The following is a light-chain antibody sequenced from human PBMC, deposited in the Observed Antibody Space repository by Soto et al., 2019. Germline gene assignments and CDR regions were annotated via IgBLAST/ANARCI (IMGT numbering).Light chain of an antibody. Sequence: QSVLTQPPSVSAAPGQKVTISCSGSSSNIGNNYVSWYQQLPGTAPKLLIYNDDHRPSGVADRFSGSKSGTSASLAISGLQSEDEADYYCSAWDASLGAILFGGGTQLTVL. V-gene: IGLV1-47*02. CDR2: NDD. J-gene: IGLJ3*02. CDR1: SSNIGNNY. CDR3: SAWDASLGAIL.